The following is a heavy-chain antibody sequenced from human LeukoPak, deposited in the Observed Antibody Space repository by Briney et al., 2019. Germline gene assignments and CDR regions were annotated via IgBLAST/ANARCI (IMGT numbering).Heavy chain of an antibody. J-gene: IGHJ4*02. CDR1: GYSISSAYH. CDR3: ARWRSSSSDFDY. Sequence: SETLSLTCTVSGYSISSAYHWGWIRQPPGKGLEWIGYIYTSGSTNYNPSLKSRVTISVDTSKNQFSLKLSSVTAADTAVYYCARWRSSSSDFDYWGQGTLVTVSS. V-gene: IGHV4-4*09. D-gene: IGHD6-6*01. CDR2: IYTSGST.